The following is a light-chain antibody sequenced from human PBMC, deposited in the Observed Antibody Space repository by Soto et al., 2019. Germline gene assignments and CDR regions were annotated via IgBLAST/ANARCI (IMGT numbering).Light chain of an antibody. Sequence: EIVMAQTPGTLSLSPGERATLSCRASQSVSSRYLAWYQQKPGQAPRLLIYDASNRATGIPARFSGSGSGTDFTLTISSLEPEDFAVYYCQQRSNWVTFGPGTKVDIK. CDR1: QSVSSRY. CDR2: DAS. V-gene: IGKV3D-20*02. CDR3: QQRSNWVT. J-gene: IGKJ3*01.